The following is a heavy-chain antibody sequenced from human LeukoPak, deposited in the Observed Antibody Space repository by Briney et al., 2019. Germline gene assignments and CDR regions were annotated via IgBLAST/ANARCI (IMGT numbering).Heavy chain of an antibody. V-gene: IGHV1-58*01. Sequence: SVKVSCKASGFTFTSSAVQWVRQARGQRLEWIGWIVVGSGNTNYAQKFKERVTITRDMSTSTAYMELSSLRSEDTAVYYCAASPDYYDSSGYSYYFDYWGQGTLVTISS. D-gene: IGHD3-22*01. CDR2: IVVGSGNT. CDR1: GFTFTSSA. J-gene: IGHJ4*02. CDR3: AASPDYYDSSGYSYYFDY.